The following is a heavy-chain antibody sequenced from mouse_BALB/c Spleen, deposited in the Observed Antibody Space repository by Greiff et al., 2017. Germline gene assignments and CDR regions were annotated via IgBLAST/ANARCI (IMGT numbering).Heavy chain of an antibody. CDR1: GYTFTDYE. V-gene: IGHV1-15*01. Sequence: QVQLKESGAELVRPGASVTLSCKASGYTFTDYEMHWVKQTPVHGLEWIGAIDPETGGTAYNQKFKGKATLTADKSSSTAYMELRSLTSEDSAVYYCARGERYDGAWFAYWGQGTLVTVSA. D-gene: IGHD2-14*01. J-gene: IGHJ3*01. CDR3: ARGERYDGAWFAY. CDR2: IDPETGGT.